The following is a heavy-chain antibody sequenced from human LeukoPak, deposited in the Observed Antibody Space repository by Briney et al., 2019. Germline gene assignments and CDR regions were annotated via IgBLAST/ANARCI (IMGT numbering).Heavy chain of an antibody. CDR1: GGSISEYY. V-gene: IGHV4-59*08. CDR3: ARHMSGDYDY. J-gene: IGHJ4*02. CDR2: ISYNVIT. Sequence: PSDTLSLPCTVSGGSISEYYWSWIRQPPGKGLEWIAHISYNVITNYNPSLKSRVTIAVDTSKNQFSLKLSAVTATDTAVYYCARHMSGDYDYWGQGTLVTVSS. D-gene: IGHD3-10*02.